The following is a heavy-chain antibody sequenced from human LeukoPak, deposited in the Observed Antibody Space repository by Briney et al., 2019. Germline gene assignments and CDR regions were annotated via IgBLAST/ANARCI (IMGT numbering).Heavy chain of an antibody. CDR1: GYTFTSYD. Sequence: GASVKVSCKASGYTFTSYDINWVRQATGQGLEWMGWMNLNSGNTGYAQKFQGRVTMTRNTSISTAYMELSSLRSEDTAVYYCARGAAAGLHYYYYGMDVWGQGTTVTVSS. CDR3: ARGAAAGLHYYYYGMDV. CDR2: MNLNSGNT. D-gene: IGHD6-13*01. J-gene: IGHJ6*02. V-gene: IGHV1-8*01.